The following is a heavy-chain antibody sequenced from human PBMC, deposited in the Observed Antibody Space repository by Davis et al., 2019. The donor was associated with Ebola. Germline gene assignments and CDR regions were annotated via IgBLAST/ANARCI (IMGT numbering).Heavy chain of an antibody. CDR3: ARRLVTANDAFDI. CDR1: GYSFTSYG. CDR2: IDPSDSNT. Sequence: GGSLRLSCKASGYSFTSYGISWVRQAPGKGLEWMGRIDPSDSNTNYSPSFRGQVTISADKSISTAYLQWSSLKASDTDIYYCARRLVTANDAFDIWGQGTMVTVSS. J-gene: IGHJ3*02. D-gene: IGHD3-9*01. V-gene: IGHV5-10-1*04.